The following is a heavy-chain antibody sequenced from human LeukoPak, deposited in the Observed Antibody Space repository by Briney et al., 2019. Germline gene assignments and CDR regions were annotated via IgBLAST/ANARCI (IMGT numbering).Heavy chain of an antibody. V-gene: IGHV3-53*01. D-gene: IGHD6-19*01. CDR1: GFTFSSYA. J-gene: IGHJ4*02. CDR2: VNSGGTT. CDR3: ARDSGWYVDL. Sequence: SGGSLRLSCGASGFTFSSYAMSWVRQAPGKGLECVSVVNSGGTTYYADSVKGRFTISRDNSKNTLHLQMSSLRADDTAVYYCARDSGWYVDLWGQGTLVTVSS.